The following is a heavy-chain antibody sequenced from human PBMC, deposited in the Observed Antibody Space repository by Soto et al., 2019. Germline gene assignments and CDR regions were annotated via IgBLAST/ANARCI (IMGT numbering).Heavy chain of an antibody. CDR1: GFTFSGSA. CDR2: IGTAGDA. CDR3: ARGARYFDWLLSRGMDV. J-gene: IGHJ6*02. D-gene: IGHD3-9*01. Sequence: PGGSLRLSCEASGFTFSGSAMHWVRQASGKGLEWVGRIGTAGDAYYPGSVKGRFTISRENAKNSLYLQMNSLRAGDTAVYYCARGARYFDWLLSRGMDVWGQGTTVTVSS. V-gene: IGHV3-13*01.